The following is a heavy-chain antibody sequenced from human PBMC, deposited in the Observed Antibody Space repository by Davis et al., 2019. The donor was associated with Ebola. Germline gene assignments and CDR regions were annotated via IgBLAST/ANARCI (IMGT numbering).Heavy chain of an antibody. CDR1: GGSFSDYF. V-gene: IGHV4-34*01. Sequence: SETLSLTCAVYGGSFSDYFWSWIRQPPGRGLEWPGEISHSGRTNYSPSLQSRVTLSVDAPKNQFYLKLNSVTAADTAMYYCARTTKTSVSGSGLGYTYFDVWGQGSLVTVSS. CDR3: ARTTKTSVSGSGLGYTYFDV. CDR2: ISHSGRT. D-gene: IGHD5-18*01. J-gene: IGHJ4*02.